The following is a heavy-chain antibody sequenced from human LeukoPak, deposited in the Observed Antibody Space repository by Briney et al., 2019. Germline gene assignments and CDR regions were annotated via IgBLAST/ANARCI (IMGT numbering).Heavy chain of an antibody. V-gene: IGHV3-30*18. J-gene: IGHJ1*01. CDR3: AKTSYSNYG. CDR1: GFTFSSYV. CDR2: ISYDGSNK. D-gene: IGHD4-11*01. Sequence: PGRSLRLSCAASGFTFSSYVMHWVRQAPGKGLEWVAVISYDGSNKYYADSVKGRFTISRDNSKNTLYLQMNSLRAEDTAVYYCAKTSYSNYGWGQGTLVTVSS.